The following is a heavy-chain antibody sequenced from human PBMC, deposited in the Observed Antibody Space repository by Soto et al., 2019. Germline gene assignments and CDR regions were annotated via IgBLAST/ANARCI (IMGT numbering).Heavy chain of an antibody. CDR3: ARAGPTKTYYDFWSGYHSYYYGMDV. CDR1: GFTFSSYG. J-gene: IGHJ6*02. V-gene: IGHV3-33*01. CDR2: IGYDGSNK. D-gene: IGHD3-3*01. Sequence: GGSLRLSCAASGFTFSSYGMHWVRQAPGKGLEWVAVIGYDGSNKYYADSVKGRFTISRDNSKNTLYLQMNSLRAEDTAVYYCARAGPTKTYYDFWSGYHSYYYGMDVWGQGTTVTVSS.